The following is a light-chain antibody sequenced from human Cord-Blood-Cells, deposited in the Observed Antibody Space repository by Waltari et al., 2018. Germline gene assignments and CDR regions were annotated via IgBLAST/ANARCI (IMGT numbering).Light chain of an antibody. CDR1: KLGDQY. J-gene: IGLJ2*01. V-gene: IGLV3-1*01. CDR2: QDS. CDR3: QAWDSSTVV. Sequence: SYELTQPPSVSVSPGQTASITCSGDKLGDQYACWYQQKPGQSPVLVIYQDSKRPSGIPERFSGSNSGNTATLTIGGTQAMDEADYYCQAWDSSTVVFGGGTKLTVL.